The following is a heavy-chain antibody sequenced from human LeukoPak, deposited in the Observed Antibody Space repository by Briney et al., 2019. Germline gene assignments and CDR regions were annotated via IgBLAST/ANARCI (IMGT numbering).Heavy chain of an antibody. V-gene: IGHV4-59*01. CDR3: ARANRYDLYFDY. CDR2: IYYSGSS. J-gene: IGHJ4*02. Sequence: SETLSLTCTVSGVYISSYYWSWIRQPPGKGLEWIGYIYYSGSSNYNPSLKSRVTISVDTSKNQISLKLSSVTAADTAVYYCARANRYDLYFDYWGQGTLVTVSS. D-gene: IGHD5-12*01. CDR1: GVYISSYY.